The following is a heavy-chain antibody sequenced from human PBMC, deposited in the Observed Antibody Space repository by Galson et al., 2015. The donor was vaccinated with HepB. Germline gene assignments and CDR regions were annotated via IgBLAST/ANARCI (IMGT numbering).Heavy chain of an antibody. D-gene: IGHD3-9*01. CDR3: ARVGGYFDWLTPPGAFDI. Sequence: VKVSCKASGYTFTSYGISWVRQAPGQGLEWMGWISAYNGNTNYAQKLQGRVTMTTDTSTSTAYMELRSLRSDDTAVYYCARVGGYFDWLTPPGAFDIWGQGTMVTVSS. CDR2: ISAYNGNT. J-gene: IGHJ3*02. V-gene: IGHV1-18*04. CDR1: GYTFTSYG.